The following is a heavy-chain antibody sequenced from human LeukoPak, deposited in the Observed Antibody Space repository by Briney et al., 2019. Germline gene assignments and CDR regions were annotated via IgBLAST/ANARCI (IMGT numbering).Heavy chain of an antibody. V-gene: IGHV3-66*01. J-gene: IGHJ5*02. Sequence: GGSLRLSCAASGFTVSSNCMSWVRQAPGKGLESVSVIYSGGGTLYADSVKGRFTISRDDSKYTLYLQVNSLRAEDTAVYYCARGGKSSSWSLDFDPWGQGTLVTVSS. CDR1: GFTVSSNC. CDR3: ARGGKSSSWSLDFDP. D-gene: IGHD6-13*01. CDR2: IYSGGGT.